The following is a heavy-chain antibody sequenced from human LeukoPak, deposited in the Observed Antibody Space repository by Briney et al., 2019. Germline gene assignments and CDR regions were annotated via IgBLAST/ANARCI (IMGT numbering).Heavy chain of an antibody. J-gene: IGHJ4*02. CDR2: ISWDGGST. CDR3: ARGPSGYHNT. Sequence: GGSLRLSCAASGFTFDDYTMHWVRQAPGKGLEWVSLISWDGGSTYYADSVKGRFTISRDNSKNSLYLQMNSLRAEDTAVYYCARGPSGYHNTGGQGTLVTVSS. V-gene: IGHV3-43*01. D-gene: IGHD5-12*01. CDR1: GFTFDDYT.